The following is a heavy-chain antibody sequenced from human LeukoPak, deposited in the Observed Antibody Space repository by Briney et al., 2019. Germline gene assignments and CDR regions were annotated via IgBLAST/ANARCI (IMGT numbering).Heavy chain of an antibody. V-gene: IGHV1-18*01. CDR2: ISAYNGNT. Sequence: GASVKVSCKASGYTFTSYGISWVRQAPGQGLEWMGWISAYNGNTNYAQKLQGWVTMTRDTSISTAYMELSRLRSDDTAVYYCARGEGYGGIYGMDVWGQGTTVTVSS. D-gene: IGHD4-23*01. J-gene: IGHJ6*02. CDR1: GYTFTSYG. CDR3: ARGEGYGGIYGMDV.